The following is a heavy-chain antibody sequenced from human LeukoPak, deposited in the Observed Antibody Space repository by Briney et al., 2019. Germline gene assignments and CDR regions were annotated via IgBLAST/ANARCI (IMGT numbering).Heavy chain of an antibody. CDR3: ARRWRPSMVRGAMDV. J-gene: IGHJ6*03. D-gene: IGHD3-10*01. CDR1: DGSFSGHY. Sequence: SETLSLTCAVYDGSFSGHYWSWIRQPPGKGLEWIGEINHSGSTNYNPSLKSRVAISVDTSKNQFSLKLSSVTAADTAVYYCARRWRPSMVRGAMDVWGKGATVTISS. CDR2: INHSGST. V-gene: IGHV4-34*01.